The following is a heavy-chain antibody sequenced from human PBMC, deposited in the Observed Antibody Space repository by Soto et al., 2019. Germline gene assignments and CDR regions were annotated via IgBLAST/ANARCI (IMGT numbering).Heavy chain of an antibody. J-gene: IGHJ4*02. D-gene: IGHD6-13*01. CDR3: ARGGSVAAAGSRYLDS. CDR1: GDSISSRNW. CDR2: IYHSGST. Sequence: QVQLQESGPGLVKPSGTLSLTCAVSGDSISSRNWWTWVRQPPGKGLEWIGDIYHSGSTNYSPTLKSRVTITVDMFKIRIPLTLTSVTSAYTAVYYGARGGSVAAAGSRYLDSWGQGTLVTVSS. V-gene: IGHV4-4*02.